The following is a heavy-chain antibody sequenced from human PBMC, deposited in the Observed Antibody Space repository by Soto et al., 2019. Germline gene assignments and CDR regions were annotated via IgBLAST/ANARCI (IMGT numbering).Heavy chain of an antibody. CDR2: IYPGDSDT. Sequence: GESLKISCKGSGYSFTTYWIAWVRQMPGKGLEWMGVIYPGDSDTRYSPSLRGQVTMSADKSISTAYLQWGSLKASDTAMYYCARRYCSSSSCWNWFDSWGQGTLVTVSS. D-gene: IGHD2-2*01. CDR1: GYSFTTYW. CDR3: ARRYCSSSSCWNWFDS. J-gene: IGHJ5*01. V-gene: IGHV5-51*01.